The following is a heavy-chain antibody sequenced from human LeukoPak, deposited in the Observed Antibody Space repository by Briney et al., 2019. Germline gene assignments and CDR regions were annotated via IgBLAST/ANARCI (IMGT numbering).Heavy chain of an antibody. CDR2: IHGDGGDT. Sequence: GGSLRLSCAASGFTFRSYWMSWIRQSPGKELLWVPRIHGDGGDTTYADSVKGRFTISRDNAKNTLYLQMDGLTAEDTAVYYCARRLYYDTAGSPFDLWGQGTLVIVSS. CDR3: ARRLYYDTAGSPFDL. J-gene: IGHJ4*02. D-gene: IGHD3-22*01. V-gene: IGHV3-74*03. CDR1: GFTFRSYW.